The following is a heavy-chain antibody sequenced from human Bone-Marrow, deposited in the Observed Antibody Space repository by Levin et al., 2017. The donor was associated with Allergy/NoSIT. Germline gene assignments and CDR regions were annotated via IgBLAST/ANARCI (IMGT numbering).Heavy chain of an antibody. Sequence: GESLKISCAASGFTFSSYAMHWVRQAPGKGLEWVAVISYDGSNKYYADSVKGRFTISRDNSKNTLYLQMNSLRAEDTAVYYCARDGEYSHPPSFYFDYWGQGTLVTVSS. CDR3: ARDGEYSHPPSFYFDY. CDR2: ISYDGSNK. J-gene: IGHJ4*02. CDR1: GFTFSSYA. D-gene: IGHD5-18*01. V-gene: IGHV3-30-3*01.